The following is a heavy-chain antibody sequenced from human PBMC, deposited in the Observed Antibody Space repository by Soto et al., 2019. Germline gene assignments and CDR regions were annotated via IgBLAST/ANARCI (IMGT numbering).Heavy chain of an antibody. Sequence: QVVLVESGGRVVQPGGSLRLSCAASGFTFSNHGMHWVRQAPGKGLEWVALISYDENNELYRDSVKGRFTISRDNSKNTLYLRMNSLRTEDTAVYYCAKDQGAGIVILPPGARTVTSSGALDSWGQGTLVTVSS. CDR3: AKDQGAGIVILPPGARTVTSSGALDS. CDR2: ISYDENNE. CDR1: GFTFSNHG. J-gene: IGHJ5*01. D-gene: IGHD6-19*01. V-gene: IGHV3-30*18.